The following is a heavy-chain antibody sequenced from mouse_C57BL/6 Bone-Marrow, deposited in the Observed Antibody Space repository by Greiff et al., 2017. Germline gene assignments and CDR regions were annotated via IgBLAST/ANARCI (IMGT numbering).Heavy chain of an antibody. V-gene: IGHV5-9-1*02. D-gene: IGHD2-4*01. CDR3: TRDRYDYDTGFAY. J-gene: IGHJ3*01. CDR2: ISSGGDYT. CDR1: GFTFSSYA. Sequence: EVQLLESGDGLVKPGGSLKLSCAASGFTFSSYAMSWVRQTPEQRLEWVGYISSGGDYTYYADTVKGRFTISRDNARNTLYLQMSSLKSEDTAMYYCTRDRYDYDTGFAYWGQGTLVTVSA.